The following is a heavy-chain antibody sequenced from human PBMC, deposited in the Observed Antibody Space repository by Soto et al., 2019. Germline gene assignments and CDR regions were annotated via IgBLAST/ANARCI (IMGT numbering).Heavy chain of an antibody. J-gene: IGHJ4*02. Sequence: VGSLRLSCAASCFIFSNHAMSWVRQVPGKGLEWVSGISAGGNLIYYADSVRGRFTMSRDNSKNMLYLQMNSLRAEDTAVYFCAKRQGIGAAAKNFDFWGQGARVTVSS. CDR1: CFIFSNHA. CDR3: AKRQGIGAAAKNFDF. D-gene: IGHD6-13*01. CDR2: ISAGGNLI. V-gene: IGHV3-23*01.